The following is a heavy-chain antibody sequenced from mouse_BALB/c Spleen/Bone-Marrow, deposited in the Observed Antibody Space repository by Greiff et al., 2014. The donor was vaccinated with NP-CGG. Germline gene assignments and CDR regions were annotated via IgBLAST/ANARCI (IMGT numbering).Heavy chain of an antibody. D-gene: IGHD1-2*01. CDR1: GFSLTSYG. J-gene: IGHJ4*01. V-gene: IGHV2-9*02. CDR2: IWADGST. Sequence: QVQLKDSGPGLVAPSQSLSISCTVSGFSLTSYGVHWVRQPPGKGLEWLGVIWADGSTNYNSALMSRLSISKDNSKSRVFLKMNSLQTDDTAMYYCARITTATGAMDYWGQGTSVTVSS. CDR3: ARITTATGAMDY.